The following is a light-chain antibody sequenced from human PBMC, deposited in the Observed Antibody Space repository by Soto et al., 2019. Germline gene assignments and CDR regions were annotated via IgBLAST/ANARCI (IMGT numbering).Light chain of an antibody. CDR1: SSDVGAYKY. J-gene: IGLJ3*02. CDR2: EVS. V-gene: IGLV2-8*01. CDR3: TSYVGSDIWV. Sequence: QSALTQPHSASGSPGQSVTISCTGTSSDVGAYKYVSWYQQYPGKAPKLMIYEVSKRPSGVPARFSGFKSGNTASLTVSGLQSEDEADYYCTSYVGSDIWVFGGGTKLTVL.